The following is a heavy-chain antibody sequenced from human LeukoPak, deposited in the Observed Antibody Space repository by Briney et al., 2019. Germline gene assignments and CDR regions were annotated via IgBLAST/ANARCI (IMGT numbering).Heavy chain of an antibody. V-gene: IGHV4-31*03. D-gene: IGHD5-24*01. CDR2: IYYSGST. Sequence: SETLSLTCTVSGGSISSGGYYWSWIRQHPGKGLEWIGYIYYSGSTYYNPSLKSRATISVDTSKNQFSLKLSSVTAADTAVYYCARDRRDGYNWYFDLWGRGTLVTVSS. CDR1: GGSISSGGYY. CDR3: ARDRRDGYNWYFDL. J-gene: IGHJ2*01.